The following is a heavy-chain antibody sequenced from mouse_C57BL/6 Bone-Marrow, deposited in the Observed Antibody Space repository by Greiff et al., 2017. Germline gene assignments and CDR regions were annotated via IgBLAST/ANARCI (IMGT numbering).Heavy chain of an antibody. CDR3: ARACYSNSWYFDV. Sequence: QVQLQQPGAELVKPGASVKMSCKASGYTFTSYWITWVKQRPGHGLEWIGDIYPGSGSTNYNEKFKGKATLTVDTSSSTAYMQLSSLTSEDSAVYYCARACYSNSWYFDVWGTGTTVTVSS. CDR2: IYPGSGST. CDR1: GYTFTSYW. D-gene: IGHD2-5*01. V-gene: IGHV1-55*01. J-gene: IGHJ1*03.